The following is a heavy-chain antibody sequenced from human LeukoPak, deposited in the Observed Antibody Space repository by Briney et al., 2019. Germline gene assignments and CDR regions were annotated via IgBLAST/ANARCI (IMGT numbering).Heavy chain of an antibody. J-gene: IGHJ4*02. Sequence: PSETLSLTCAVSGYSISSGYYWGWIRQPPGKGLEWIGSIYHSGSTYYNPSLKSRVTISVDTSKSQFSLKLSSVTAADTAVYYCARGFFYFDYWGQGTLLTVSS. CDR2: IYHSGST. CDR1: GYSISSGYY. D-gene: IGHD3-3*01. CDR3: ARGFFYFDY. V-gene: IGHV4-38-2*01.